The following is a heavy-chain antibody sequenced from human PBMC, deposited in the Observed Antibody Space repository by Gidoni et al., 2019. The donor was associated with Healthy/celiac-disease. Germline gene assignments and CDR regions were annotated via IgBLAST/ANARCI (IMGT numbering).Heavy chain of an antibody. V-gene: IGHV3-30*18. CDR3: AKDNGMITFGGVIVYYGMDV. J-gene: IGHJ6*04. D-gene: IGHD3-16*02. Sequence: QVQPVESGGGVVQPGMSLRLSWAASRFTFSSSGMHWVRQAPGKGLGLVAVISYDGSNNYYADSVKGRFTISRDNSKNTLYLQMNSLRAEDTAVYYCAKDNGMITFGGVIVYYGMDVWGKGTTVTVSS. CDR1: RFTFSSSG. CDR2: ISYDGSNN.